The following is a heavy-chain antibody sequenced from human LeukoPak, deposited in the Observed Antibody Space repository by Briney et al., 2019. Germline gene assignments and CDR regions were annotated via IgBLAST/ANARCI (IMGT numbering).Heavy chain of an antibody. Sequence: GGSLRLSCAASGFTFSSYAMSWVRQAPGKGLEWVSAISGSGGSTYYADSVKGRFTISRDNSKNTLYLQMNSLRAEDTAVYYCAKVGSIPTVTTGGFFDYWGQGTLVTVSS. D-gene: IGHD4-17*01. J-gene: IGHJ4*02. V-gene: IGHV3-23*01. CDR2: ISGSGGST. CDR1: GFTFSSYA. CDR3: AKVGSIPTVTTGGFFDY.